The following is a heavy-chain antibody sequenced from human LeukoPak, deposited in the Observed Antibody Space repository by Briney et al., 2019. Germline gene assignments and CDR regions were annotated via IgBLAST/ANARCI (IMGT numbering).Heavy chain of an antibody. J-gene: IGHJ4*02. Sequence: ASVKVSCKASGYTFTGYYMHWVRQAPGQGLEWMGWINPNSGGTNYAQKIQGRVTMTRDTSISTAYMELSRLRSDDTAVYYCASPLDGRQPIDYWGQGTLVTVSS. CDR1: GYTFTGYY. D-gene: IGHD2-15*01. CDR3: ASPLDGRQPIDY. V-gene: IGHV1-2*02. CDR2: INPNSGGT.